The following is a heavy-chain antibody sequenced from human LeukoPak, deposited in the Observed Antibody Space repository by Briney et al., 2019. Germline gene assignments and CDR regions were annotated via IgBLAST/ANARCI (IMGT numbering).Heavy chain of an antibody. CDR1: GGSISSSSYY. V-gene: IGHV4-39*07. D-gene: IGHD3-22*01. CDR3: ARGVLLLTFDY. J-gene: IGHJ4*02. CDR2: IYYSGST. Sequence: SETLSLTCTVSGGSISSSSYYWGWIRQPPGKGLEWIGSIYYSGSTYYNPSLKSRVTISVDTSKNQFSLKLSSVTAADTAVYYCARGVLLLTFDYWGQGTLVTVSS.